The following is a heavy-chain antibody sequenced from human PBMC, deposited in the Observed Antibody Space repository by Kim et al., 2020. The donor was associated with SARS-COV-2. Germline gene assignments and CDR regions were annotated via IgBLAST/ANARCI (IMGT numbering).Heavy chain of an antibody. Sequence: GGSLRLSCAASGFTFSSYGMHWVRQAPGKGLEWVAVIWYDGSNKYYADSVKGRFTISRDNSKNTLYLQMNSLRAEDTAVYYCAREAVVPAAREWYFDYWGQGTLVTVSS. CDR3: AREAVVPAAREWYFDY. D-gene: IGHD2-2*01. V-gene: IGHV3-33*01. CDR1: GFTFSSYG. CDR2: IWYDGSNK. J-gene: IGHJ4*02.